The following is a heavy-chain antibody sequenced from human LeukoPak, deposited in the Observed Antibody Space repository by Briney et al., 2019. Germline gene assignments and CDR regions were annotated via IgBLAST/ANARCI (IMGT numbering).Heavy chain of an antibody. CDR2: ISHDGSNK. CDR3: ARDHEHIVVVTAIPGDYGTDV. D-gene: IGHD2-21*02. V-gene: IGHV3-30*04. CDR1: GFTFSSYA. Sequence: GGSLRLSCAASGFTFSSYAMHWVRQAPGKGLEWVAVISHDGSNKYYADSVKGRFTISRDNSKNTLYLQMNSLRAEDTAVYYCARDHEHIVVVTAIPGDYGTDVWGKGTTVTVSS. J-gene: IGHJ6*04.